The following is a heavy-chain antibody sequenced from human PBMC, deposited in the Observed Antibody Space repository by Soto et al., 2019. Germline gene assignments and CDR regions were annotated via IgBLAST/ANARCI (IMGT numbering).Heavy chain of an antibody. CDR3: NAADYYYGMDV. CDR2: IWYDGSNK. Sequence: QVQLVESGGGVVQPGRSLRLSCAASGFTFSSYGMHWVRQAPGKGLEWVAAIWYDGSNKYYADSVKGRFTISRDNSKNTLYLQMNSLRAEDTAVYYCNAADYYYGMDVWGQGTTVTVSS. CDR1: GFTFSSYG. D-gene: IGHD6-25*01. V-gene: IGHV3-33*01. J-gene: IGHJ6*02.